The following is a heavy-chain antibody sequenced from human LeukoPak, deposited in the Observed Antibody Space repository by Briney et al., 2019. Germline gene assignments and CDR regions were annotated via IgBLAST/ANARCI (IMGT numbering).Heavy chain of an antibody. CDR2: IWYDGSNK. J-gene: IGHJ4*02. CDR1: GFTFSSYG. Sequence: GGSLRLSCAASGFTFSSYGMHWVRQAPGKGLEWVAVIWYDGSNKYYADSVKGRFTISRDNSKNTLYLQMNSLRAEDTAVYYCARESSCSQRGIDYWGQGTLVTVSS. V-gene: IGHV3-33*01. CDR3: ARESSCSQRGIDY. D-gene: IGHD3-16*01.